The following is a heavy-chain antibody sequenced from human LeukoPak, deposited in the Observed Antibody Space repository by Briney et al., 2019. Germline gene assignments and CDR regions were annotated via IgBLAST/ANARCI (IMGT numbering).Heavy chain of an antibody. CDR1: GYTFTGYY. D-gene: IGHD5-18*01. V-gene: IGHV1-2*02. CDR2: INPNSGGT. J-gene: IGHJ4*02. Sequence: ASVKVSCKASGYTFTGYYMHWVRQAPGQGLEWMGWINPNSGGTNYAQKFQGRVTMTRDTSISTAYMELSRQRSDDTAVYYCARRGAAMVTGFDYWGQGTLVTVSS. CDR3: ARRGAAMVTGFDY.